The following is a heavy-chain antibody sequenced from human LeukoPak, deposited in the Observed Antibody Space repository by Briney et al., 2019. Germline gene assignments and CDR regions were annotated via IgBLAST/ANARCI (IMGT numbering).Heavy chain of an antibody. CDR3: ARDPYGDYLDY. V-gene: IGHV3-66*01. CDR1: GFTLSTYN. J-gene: IGHJ4*02. D-gene: IGHD4-17*01. Sequence: GGSLRLSCAASGFTLSTYNMNWARQAPGKGLEWVSVIYSGVRTYYADSVKGRFTISRDNSKNTVYLQMNSLRAEDTAVYYCARDPYGDYLDYWGQGTLVTVSS. CDR2: IYSGVRT.